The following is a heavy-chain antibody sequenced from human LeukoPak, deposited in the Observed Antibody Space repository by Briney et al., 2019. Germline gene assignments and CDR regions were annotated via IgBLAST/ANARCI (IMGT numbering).Heavy chain of an antibody. CDR1: GFTFSNAW. V-gene: IGHV3-15*01. J-gene: IGHJ6*03. CDR3: TTDSGGYCSSTSCYPIYYYYYYMDV. D-gene: IGHD2-2*01. Sequence: GGSLRLSCAASGFTFSNAWMSWVRQAPGKGLEWVGRIKSKTDGGTTDYAAPVKGRFTISRDDSKNTLYLQMNSLKTEDKAVYYCTTDSGGYCSSTSCYPIYYYYYYMDVWGKGTTVTVSS. CDR2: IKSKTDGGTT.